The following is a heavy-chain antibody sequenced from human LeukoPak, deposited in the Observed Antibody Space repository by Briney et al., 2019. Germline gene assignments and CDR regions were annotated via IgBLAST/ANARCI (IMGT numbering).Heavy chain of an antibody. Sequence: SETLSLTCTVSGGSISSYYWSWIRQPPGKGLEWIGYIYYSGSTNYNPSLKSRVTISVDTSKNQFSLKLSSVTAADAVVYYCARGPASSSSLPFDYWGQGTLVTVSS. CDR3: ARGPASSSSLPFDY. J-gene: IGHJ4*02. V-gene: IGHV4-59*01. CDR2: IYYSGST. CDR1: GGSISSYY. D-gene: IGHD6-6*01.